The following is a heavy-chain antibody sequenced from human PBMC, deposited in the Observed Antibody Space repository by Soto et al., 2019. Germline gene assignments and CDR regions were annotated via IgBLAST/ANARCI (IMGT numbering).Heavy chain of an antibody. Sequence: GSLRLSCVASGFTFSSYAMSWVRQAPGRGLEWVSAISGSGGSTYYADSVKGRFTISRDNSKNTLYLQMNSLRAGDTAVYYCAKGAREDYYYYGMDVWGQGTTVTVSS. CDR1: GFTFSSYA. V-gene: IGHV3-23*01. CDR2: ISGSGGST. J-gene: IGHJ6*02. D-gene: IGHD1-26*01. CDR3: AKGAREDYYYYGMDV.